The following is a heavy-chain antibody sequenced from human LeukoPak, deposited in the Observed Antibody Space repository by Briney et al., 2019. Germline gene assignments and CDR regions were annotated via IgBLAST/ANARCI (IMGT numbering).Heavy chain of an antibody. J-gene: IGHJ4*02. CDR3: ARDPSSLRDSFDY. CDR1: GFTFGRYW. V-gene: IGHV3-7*01. CDR2: IKEDGSEK. Sequence: GGSLRLSCAASGFTFGRYWMNWVRQAPGKGLEWVANIKEDGSEKYYVDSVMVRFTISRDNAKNSLYLQMNSLRAEDTAVYYCARDPSSLRDSFDYWGQGTLVTVSS.